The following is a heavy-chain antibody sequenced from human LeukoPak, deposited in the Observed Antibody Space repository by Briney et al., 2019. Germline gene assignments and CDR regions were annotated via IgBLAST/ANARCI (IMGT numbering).Heavy chain of an antibody. CDR3: ARGSFGAFDI. Sequence: GGSLRLSCAASGFTFSIYDMHWVRQATGKGLEWVSGIGTAGDTYYPGSVKGRFTISRENAKNSLYLQMNSLRAGDTAVYYCARGSFGAFDIWGQGTTVTVSS. CDR2: IGTAGDT. J-gene: IGHJ3*02. D-gene: IGHD3-9*01. V-gene: IGHV3-13*01. CDR1: GFTFSIYD.